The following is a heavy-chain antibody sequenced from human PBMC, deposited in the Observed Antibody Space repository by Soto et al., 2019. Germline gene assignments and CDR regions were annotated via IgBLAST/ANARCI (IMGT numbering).Heavy chain of an antibody. V-gene: IGHV4-59*01. CDR1: GGSISSYY. D-gene: IGHD3-3*01. Sequence: SETLSLTCTVSGGSISSYYWSWTRQPPGKGLEWIGYIYYSGSTNYNPSLKSRVTISVDTSKNQFSLKLSSVTAADAAVYYCARRLSGYYDAFDIWGQGTMVTVSS. CDR3: ARRLSGYYDAFDI. J-gene: IGHJ3*02. CDR2: IYYSGST.